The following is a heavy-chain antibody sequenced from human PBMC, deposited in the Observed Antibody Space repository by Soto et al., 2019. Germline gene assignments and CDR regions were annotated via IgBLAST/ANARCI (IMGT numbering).Heavy chain of an antibody. V-gene: IGHV3-33*01. J-gene: IGHJ4*02. CDR1: GFTFSSYG. CDR3: ASYRYSGYDYNWDIAVAAPGYFDY. D-gene: IGHD5-12*01. Sequence: GGSLRLSCAASGFTFSSYGMHWVRQAPGKGLEWVAVIWYDGSNKYYADSVKGRFTISRDNSKNTLYLQMNSLRAEDTAVYYCASYRYSGYDYNWDIAVAAPGYFDYWGQGTLVTFSS. CDR2: IWYDGSNK.